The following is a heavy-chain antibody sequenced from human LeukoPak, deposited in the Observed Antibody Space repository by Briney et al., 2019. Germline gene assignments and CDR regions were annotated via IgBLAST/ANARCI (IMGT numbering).Heavy chain of an antibody. CDR1: GYTFHSYD. CDR2: MNPNTGNT. V-gene: IGHV1-8*01. J-gene: IGHJ6*02. D-gene: IGHD4-17*01. Sequence: ASVKVSCKASGYTFHSYDINWVRQATGQGLEWMGWMNPNTGNTGYAQKFQGRVTMTRNTSISTAYMELSSLRSEDTAVYYCASRYGDYEGFYGMDVWGQGTTVTVSS. CDR3: ASRYGDYEGFYGMDV.